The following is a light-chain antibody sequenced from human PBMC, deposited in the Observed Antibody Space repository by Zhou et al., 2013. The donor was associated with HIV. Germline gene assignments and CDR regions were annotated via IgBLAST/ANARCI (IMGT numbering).Light chain of an antibody. CDR3: QQRANWPL. CDR2: GTS. V-gene: IGKV3-11*01. Sequence: ENVLTQSPGTLSLFPGERATLSCRASQSVSDFLAWYQQKPGQAPRLLIYGTSTRAAGIPARFSGSGSGTDFTLTISSLEPEDFAIYYCQQRANWPLFGQGTRLEIK. J-gene: IGKJ5*01. CDR1: QSVSDF.